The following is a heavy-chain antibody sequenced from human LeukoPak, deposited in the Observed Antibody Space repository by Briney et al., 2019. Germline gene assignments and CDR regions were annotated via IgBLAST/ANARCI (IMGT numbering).Heavy chain of an antibody. CDR2: IYHSGST. CDR1: GYSISSGYY. V-gene: IGHV4-38-2*02. Sequence: SETLSLTCTVSGYSISSGYYWGWIRQPPGKGLEWIGSIYHSGSTYYNPSLKSRVTISVDTSKNQFSLKLSPVTAADTAVYYCARESGGNSGGRGWFDPWGQGTLVTVSS. CDR3: ARESGGNSGGRGWFDP. D-gene: IGHD4-23*01. J-gene: IGHJ5*02.